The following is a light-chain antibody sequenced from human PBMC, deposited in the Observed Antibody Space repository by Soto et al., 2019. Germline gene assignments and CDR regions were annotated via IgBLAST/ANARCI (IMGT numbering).Light chain of an antibody. Sequence: IQMTQSPSSLSASVGDRVTITCRASQAIRNDLAWYQQKPGKAPNLLIYAASNLQSGVPSRFSGSGSGTDFTLTISSLQPEDFATYYCLQDYTYPRTFGQGTKVDI. CDR2: AAS. CDR1: QAIRND. J-gene: IGKJ1*01. CDR3: LQDYTYPRT. V-gene: IGKV1-6*01.